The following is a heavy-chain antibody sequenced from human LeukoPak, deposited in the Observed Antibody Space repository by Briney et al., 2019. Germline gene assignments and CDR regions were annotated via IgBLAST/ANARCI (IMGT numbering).Heavy chain of an antibody. D-gene: IGHD3-16*02. J-gene: IGHJ5*02. CDR2: IYYSGST. CDR3: ARGSLTFGGVIVEKYNWFDP. V-gene: IGHV4-59*01. CDR1: GGSISSYY. Sequence: PSKTLSLTCTVSGGSISSYYWSWIRQSPGKGLEWIGYIYYSGSTNYNPSLKSRVTISVDTSKNQFSLKLSSVTAADTAVYYCARGSLTFGGVIVEKYNWFDPWGQGTLVTVSS.